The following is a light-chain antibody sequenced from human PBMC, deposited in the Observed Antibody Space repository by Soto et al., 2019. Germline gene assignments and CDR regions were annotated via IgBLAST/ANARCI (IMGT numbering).Light chain of an antibody. Sequence: DIQMTQSPSSLSASVGDRVTITCQASHDIDNFLNWYQQKPGKAPKLLIYDASNLETGVPSRFSGSGFGTDFTFTISSLQPEDTATYYCQQYDNLPITFGQGTRLEI. CDR3: QQYDNLPIT. CDR1: HDIDNF. CDR2: DAS. J-gene: IGKJ5*01. V-gene: IGKV1-33*01.